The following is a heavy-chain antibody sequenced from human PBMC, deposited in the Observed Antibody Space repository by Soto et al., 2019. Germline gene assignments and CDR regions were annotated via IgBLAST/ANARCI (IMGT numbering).Heavy chain of an antibody. CDR2: IKWDASEK. V-gene: IGHV3-7*01. CDR3: ERDSIYDSATSENDYLDY. D-gene: IGHD3-10*01. Sequence: GGSLRLSCAASGFTFGIYWMSCVRQAPGKVLEWLATIKWDASEKKYVDSVKGRFTMSRDNAKNSLYLQMNSLRAEVTVVYYRERDSIYDSATSENDYLDYSGPGNMVTVSA. J-gene: IGHJ4*01. CDR1: GFTFGIYW.